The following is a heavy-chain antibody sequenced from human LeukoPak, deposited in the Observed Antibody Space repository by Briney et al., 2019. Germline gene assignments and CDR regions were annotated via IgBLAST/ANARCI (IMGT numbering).Heavy chain of an antibody. CDR2: INPNSGGT. Sequence: ASVKVSCKASGYTFTGYYMHWVRQAPGQGLEWMGWINPNSGGTNYAQKFQGRVTITRDTSISTAYMELSRLRSDDTAVYYCARVVRGVIITPMGYWGQGTLVTVSS. J-gene: IGHJ4*02. D-gene: IGHD3-10*01. CDR3: ARVVRGVIITPMGY. V-gene: IGHV1-2*02. CDR1: GYTFTGYY.